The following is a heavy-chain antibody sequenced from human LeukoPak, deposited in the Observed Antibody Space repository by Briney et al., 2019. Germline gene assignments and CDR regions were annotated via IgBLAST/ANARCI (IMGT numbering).Heavy chain of an antibody. CDR2: IYFSGTT. CDR3: ARPGVGSGLYGAFDI. J-gene: IGHJ3*02. Sequence: SETLSLTCIVSGDPISAYYWNWIRQSPGKGLEWIGYIYFSGTTRYNPSLQGRVTISIDTSKNHLSLKLASVTAADTAVYYCARPGVGSGLYGAFDIWGQGTLVTVSS. V-gene: IGHV4-59*08. D-gene: IGHD6-19*01. CDR1: GDPISAYY.